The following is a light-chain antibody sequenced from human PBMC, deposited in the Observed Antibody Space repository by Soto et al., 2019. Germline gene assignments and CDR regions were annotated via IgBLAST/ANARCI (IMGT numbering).Light chain of an antibody. J-gene: IGKJ1*01. CDR1: QSVSSN. CDR3: QHYNKWCRT. V-gene: IGKV3-15*01. Sequence: EIVMTQSPATLSVSPGVRATLSCRASQSVSSNLAWYQQNPGQAPRLLIYGASTRATGIPARFSGSGSGTEFNLTISSLQSEDFAVYYCQHYNKWCRTFGQGTKVEIK. CDR2: GAS.